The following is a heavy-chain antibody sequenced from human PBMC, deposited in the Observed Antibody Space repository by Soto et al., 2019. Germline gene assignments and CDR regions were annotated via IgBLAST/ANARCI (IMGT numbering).Heavy chain of an antibody. CDR1: GGTFSSYA. V-gene: IGHV1-69*12. CDR3: ASLLGYCIRTSCSNWFDP. Sequence: QVQLVQSGAEVKKPGSSVKVSCKASGGTFSSYAISWVRQAPGQGLEWMGGIIPIFGTANYAQKFQGRVTIPADESTSTAYMELSSLRSEDTAVYYCASLLGYCIRTSCSNWFDPWGQGTLVTVSS. CDR2: IIPIFGTA. D-gene: IGHD2-2*01. J-gene: IGHJ5*02.